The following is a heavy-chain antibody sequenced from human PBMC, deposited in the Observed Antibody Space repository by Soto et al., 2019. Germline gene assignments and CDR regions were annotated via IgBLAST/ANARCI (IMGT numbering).Heavy chain of an antibody. Sequence: EVQVLESGGGLVQPGGSPRLSCAASGFTFSSYAMNWVRQAPGKGLEWVSVISGSGGSTYYADTVKGRFTISRDNSKNTLYLKMNSLRAEDTAVYYCARRSSGWYFDYWGQGTLVTVSS. CDR3: ARRSSGWYFDY. V-gene: IGHV3-23*01. CDR2: ISGSGGST. CDR1: GFTFSSYA. D-gene: IGHD6-19*01. J-gene: IGHJ4*02.